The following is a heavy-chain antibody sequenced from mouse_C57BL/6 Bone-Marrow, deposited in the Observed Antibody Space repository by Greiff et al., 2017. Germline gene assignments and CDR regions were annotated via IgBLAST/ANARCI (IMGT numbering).Heavy chain of an antibody. J-gene: IGHJ4*01. D-gene: IGHD1-1*01. Sequence: VQLKQSGAELVRPGASVKLSCTASGFNIKDYYMHWVKQRPEQGLEWIGRIDPEDGDTEYAPKFQGKATMTADTSSHTAYLQLSSLTSEDTAVYYCTTFITTVVEGAMDYWGQGTSVTVSS. V-gene: IGHV14-1*01. CDR1: GFNIKDYY. CDR3: TTFITTVVEGAMDY. CDR2: IDPEDGDT.